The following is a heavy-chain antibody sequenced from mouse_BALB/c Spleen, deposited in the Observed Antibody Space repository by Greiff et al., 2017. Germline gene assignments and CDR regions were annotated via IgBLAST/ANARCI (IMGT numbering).Heavy chain of an antibody. J-gene: IGHJ1*01. CDR2: ILPGSGST. Sequence: QVQLQQSGAELMKPGASVKISCKATGYTFSSYWIEWVKQRPGHGLEWIGEILPGSGSTNYNEKFKGKATFTADTSSNTAYMQLSSLTSEDSAVYYCARGFYYYGSSYWYFDVWGAGTTVTVSS. CDR3: ARGFYYYGSSYWYFDV. D-gene: IGHD1-1*01. CDR1: GYTFSSYW. V-gene: IGHV1-9*01.